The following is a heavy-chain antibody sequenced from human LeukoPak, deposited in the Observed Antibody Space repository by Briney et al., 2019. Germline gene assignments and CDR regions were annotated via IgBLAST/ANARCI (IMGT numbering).Heavy chain of an antibody. J-gene: IGHJ6*03. CDR3: AINTMVRGVIIMDV. CDR1: GFIFRSYA. D-gene: IGHD3-10*01. CDR2: IYSGGTT. V-gene: IGHV3-66*01. Sequence: PGGSLRLSCAASGFIFRSYAMSWVRQAPGKGLEWVSVIYSGGTTYYADSVKGRFTISRDNSKNTLYLQMNSLRAEDTAVYYCAINTMVRGVIIMDVWGKGTTVTISS.